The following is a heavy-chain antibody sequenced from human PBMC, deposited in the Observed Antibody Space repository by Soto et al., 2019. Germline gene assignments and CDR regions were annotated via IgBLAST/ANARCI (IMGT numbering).Heavy chain of an antibody. CDR3: ARGGGVGVAGSAAFDM. V-gene: IGHV1-2*02. Sequence: QLHLVQSGAVVKKPGASVTVSCSASGYPVTAYYMHWVRQAPGRGLEWMGGINPATGAAKYTQTSQGRVTMTRDTSTSTVFMELSGLTSEDPAAFYCARGGGVGVAGSAAFDMWGQGTLVTVSS. J-gene: IGHJ3*02. CDR1: GYPVTAYY. CDR2: INPATGAA. D-gene: IGHD3-3*01.